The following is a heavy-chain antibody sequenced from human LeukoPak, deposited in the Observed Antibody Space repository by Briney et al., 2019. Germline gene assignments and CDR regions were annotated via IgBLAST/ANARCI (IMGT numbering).Heavy chain of an antibody. V-gene: IGHV3-7*01. J-gene: IGHJ4*02. CDR1: GFTLSTYW. CDR3: ASWGAGGNS. D-gene: IGHD3-16*01. Sequence: GGSLRLSCAASGFTLSTYWMNWVRQVPGKGLDWVANINPDGSGKRYVDSVKGRFAIARDNADNSLSLQMNSLRAEDTAVYYCASWGAGGNSWGQGTLVTVSS. CDR2: INPDGSGK.